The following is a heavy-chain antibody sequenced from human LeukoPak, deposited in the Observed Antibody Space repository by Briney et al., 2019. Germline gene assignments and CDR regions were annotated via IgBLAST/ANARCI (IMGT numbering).Heavy chain of an antibody. CDR3: AKDVGQKGLIAALDY. Sequence: GGSLGLSCAASGFTFSTYGMHWVRQAPGKGLEWVAVISYDGSNKYYADSVKGRFTISRDNSKNTLYLQMNSLRAEDTAVYYCAKDVGQKGLIAALDYWGQGTLVTVSS. CDR2: ISYDGSNK. CDR1: GFTFSTYG. J-gene: IGHJ4*02. D-gene: IGHD6-13*01. V-gene: IGHV3-30*18.